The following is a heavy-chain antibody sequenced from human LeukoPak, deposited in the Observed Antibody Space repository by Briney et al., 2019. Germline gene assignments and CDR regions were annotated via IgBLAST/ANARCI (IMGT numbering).Heavy chain of an antibody. CDR1: GFTFSDFW. J-gene: IGHJ3*02. V-gene: IGHV3-7*01. D-gene: IGHD3-22*01. CDR3: ARDRDYYDRSGYYHDAFDI. Sequence: PGGSLRLSCEASGFTFSDFWMTWVRQAPGKGLECVASIKQDGSENYYVDSVKGRFTIPRDNVKNSLYLQMNSLRAEDTAVYYCARDRDYYDRSGYYHDAFDIWGQGTMVTVSS. CDR2: IKQDGSEN.